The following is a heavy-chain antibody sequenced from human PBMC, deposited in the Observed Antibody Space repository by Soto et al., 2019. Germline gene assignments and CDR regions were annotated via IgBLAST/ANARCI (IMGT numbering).Heavy chain of an antibody. Sequence: GGSLRLSCAASGFTFSSYSMNWVRQAPGKGLEWVSSISSSSSYIYYADSVKGRFTISRDNAKNSLYLQMNSLRAEDTAVYYCARDFRFLEWLFEPARTRGYYYGMDVWGQGTTVTVSS. CDR3: ARDFRFLEWLFEPARTRGYYYGMDV. CDR1: GFTFSSYS. V-gene: IGHV3-21*01. CDR2: ISSSSSYI. J-gene: IGHJ6*02. D-gene: IGHD3-3*01.